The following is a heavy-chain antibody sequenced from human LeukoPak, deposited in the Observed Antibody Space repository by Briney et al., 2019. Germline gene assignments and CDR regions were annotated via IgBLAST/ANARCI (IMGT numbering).Heavy chain of an antibody. D-gene: IGHD6-6*01. CDR3: ARVGSSSWSHYYYYGMDV. V-gene: IGHV4-59*01. J-gene: IGHJ6*02. CDR2: IYYSGST. CDR1: GGSISSYY. Sequence: PSETLSLTCTVSGGSISSYYWSWIRQPPGKGLEWIEYIYYSGSTNYNPSLKSRVTISVDTSKNQFSLKLSSVTAADTAVYYCARVGSSSWSHYYYYGMDVWGQGTTVTVSS.